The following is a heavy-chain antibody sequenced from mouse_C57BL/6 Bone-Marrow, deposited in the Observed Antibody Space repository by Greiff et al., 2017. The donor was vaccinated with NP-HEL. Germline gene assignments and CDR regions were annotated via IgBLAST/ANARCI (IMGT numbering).Heavy chain of an antibody. D-gene: IGHD2-5*01. CDR2: INPNNGGT. J-gene: IGHJ3*01. CDR1: GYTFTDYD. V-gene: IGHV1-18*01. CDR3: GVYYYSNCGAY. Sequence: EVQLQQSGPELAKPGASVKLPCKASGYTFTDYDMDWVKQSHGKSLEWIGDINPNNGGTIYNKKFKGKATLTVDKSSSTAYMGHRSLTSEDTAVYYCGVYYYSNCGAYWGQGTLVTVSA.